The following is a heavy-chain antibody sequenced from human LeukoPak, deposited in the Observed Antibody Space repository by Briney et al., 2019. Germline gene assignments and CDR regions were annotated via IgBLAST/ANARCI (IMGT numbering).Heavy chain of an antibody. CDR1: QFTFSSFA. CDR3: VKASSSGLDRFDS. V-gene: IGHV3-23*01. D-gene: IGHD6-6*01. Sequence: GGSLGLSCAASQFTFSSFAMNWVRQTPGKGLEWVSSISPSADTTYSADSVKGRFIISRDNSKNSLYLQMNSLRAEDTAIYYCVKASSSGLDRFDSGGPGTLTTVSS. CDR2: ISPSADTT. J-gene: IGHJ4*02.